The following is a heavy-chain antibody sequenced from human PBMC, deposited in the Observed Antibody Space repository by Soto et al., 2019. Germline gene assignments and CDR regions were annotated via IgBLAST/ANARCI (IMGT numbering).Heavy chain of an antibody. D-gene: IGHD5-12*01. J-gene: IGHJ6*01. CDR3: AKDRAEDGYNFVQYYYYGMDV. CDR1: GFTFSSYG. CDR2: ISYEGSNK. V-gene: IGHV3-30*18. Sequence: QVQLVEAGGGVVQPWRTLRLSCAASGFTFSSYGMHWVRQAPGKGLEWVAVISYEGSNKYYADSVKGRFTISRDNSKNTLYLQMNSLRAEDTAVYYCAKDRAEDGYNFVQYYYYGMDVW.